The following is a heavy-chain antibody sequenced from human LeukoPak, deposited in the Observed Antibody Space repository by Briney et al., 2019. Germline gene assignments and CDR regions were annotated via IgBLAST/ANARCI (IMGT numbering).Heavy chain of an antibody. J-gene: IGHJ4*02. D-gene: IGHD6-19*01. Sequence: GRSLRLSCAASGFTFSSYAMHWVRQAPGKGLEWVAVISYDGSNKYYADSVKGRFTISRDNSKNTLYLQMNSLRAEDTAVYYCARDPGIEVAGPLGSWGQGTLVTVSS. CDR1: GFTFSSYA. CDR2: ISYDGSNK. CDR3: ARDPGIEVAGPLGS. V-gene: IGHV3-30-3*01.